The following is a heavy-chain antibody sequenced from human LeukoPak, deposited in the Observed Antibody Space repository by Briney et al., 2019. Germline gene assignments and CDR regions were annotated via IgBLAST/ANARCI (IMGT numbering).Heavy chain of an antibody. J-gene: IGHJ4*02. CDR3: AKDDAWLRYGE. Sequence: QPGGSLRLSCAASGFTFSSYAMHWVRQAPGKGLEWVSGISPSGDIKYYADSVKGRFTISRDNSKNTVYLEVISLTDEDTAVYYCAKDDAWLRYGEWSQGTLVTVSS. CDR1: GFTFSSYA. V-gene: IGHV3-23*01. D-gene: IGHD3-10*01. CDR2: ISPSGDIK.